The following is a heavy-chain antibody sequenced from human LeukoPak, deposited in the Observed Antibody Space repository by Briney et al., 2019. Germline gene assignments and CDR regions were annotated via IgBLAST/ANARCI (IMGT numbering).Heavy chain of an antibody. V-gene: IGHV4-59*08. CDR3: ACLPVAYNNYFDY. D-gene: IGHD6-19*01. J-gene: IGHJ4*02. Sequence: SETLSLSCTVSGDSITTYHWTWIRQSPGKGLEWLGDIYHSGDTNYNPSFNSRVTMSVDTSMNQVSLRLTSVTAADTAVYYCACLPVAYNNYFDYWGQGTLVTVSS. CDR1: GDSITTYH. CDR2: IYHSGDT.